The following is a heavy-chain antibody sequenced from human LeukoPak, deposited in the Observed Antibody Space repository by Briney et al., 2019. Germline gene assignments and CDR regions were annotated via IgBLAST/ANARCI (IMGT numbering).Heavy chain of an antibody. V-gene: IGHV3-21*01. CDR2: ISSSSSYI. CDR3: ARAVTQYYYYGMDV. D-gene: IGHD2-21*02. J-gene: IGHJ6*02. CDR1: GGSFSGYY. Sequence: KASETLSLTCAVYGGSFSGYYWSWIRQAPGKGLEWVSSISSSSSYIYYADSVKGRFTISRDNAKNSLYLQMNSLRAEDTAVYYCARAVTQYYYYGMDVWGQGTTVTVSS.